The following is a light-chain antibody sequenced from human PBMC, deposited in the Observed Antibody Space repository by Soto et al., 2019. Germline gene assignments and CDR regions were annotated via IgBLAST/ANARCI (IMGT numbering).Light chain of an antibody. J-gene: IGKJ2*01. CDR1: YDISSS. V-gene: IGKV1-9*01. CDR2: DSS. Sequence: DIQLTQSPSFLSASVEDRVTISCRASYDISSSLAWYQQEPGKPPKLLIYDSSTLQTGVPSRVTGSGSGRKFTLTISGLQFGDFATYFCQQLGQYPYTLGQGTKLEI. CDR3: QQLGQYPYT.